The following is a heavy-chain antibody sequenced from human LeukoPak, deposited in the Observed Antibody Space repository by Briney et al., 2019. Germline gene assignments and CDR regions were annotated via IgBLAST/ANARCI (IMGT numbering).Heavy chain of an antibody. CDR3: ARDLSLGGAFDI. J-gene: IGHJ3*02. D-gene: IGHD1-26*01. Sequence: SETLSLTCTVSGGSISSSSYYWGWIRQPPGKGLEWIGTIYYTGSTYYNPSLESRATMSVDMSTNQFSLRLSSVAASDTAVYYCARDLSLGGAFDIWGQGTMVTVSS. V-gene: IGHV4-39*02. CDR1: GGSISSSSYY. CDR2: IYYTGST.